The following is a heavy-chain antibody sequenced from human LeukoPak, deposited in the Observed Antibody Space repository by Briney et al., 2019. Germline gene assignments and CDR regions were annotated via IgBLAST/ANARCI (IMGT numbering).Heavy chain of an antibody. Sequence: SQTLSLTCAISGDSISSNSAAWNWIRQSPSRGLEWLGRTYYRSNWYNDYAVSVKSRITINPDTSKNQFSLQLNSVTPEDTAVYYCAREFYSSSWNDVLPIDYWGQGTLVTVSS. CDR2: TYYRSNWYN. V-gene: IGHV6-1*01. CDR1: GDSISSNSAA. D-gene: IGHD6-13*01. J-gene: IGHJ4*02. CDR3: AREFYSSSWNDVLPIDY.